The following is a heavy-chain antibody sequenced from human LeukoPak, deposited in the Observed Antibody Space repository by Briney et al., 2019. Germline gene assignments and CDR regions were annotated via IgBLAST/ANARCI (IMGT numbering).Heavy chain of an antibody. J-gene: IGHJ6*02. CDR2: IYYSGST. D-gene: IGHD2-2*01. CDR3: ARDSCSSSSCYSDYYFGMDV. V-gene: IGHV4-30-4*01. CDR1: GGSISSGDYY. Sequence: PSETLSLTCTVSGGSISSGDYYWSWIRQPPGKGLEWIGYIYYSGSTYYNPSLKSRVTISVDTSKNQFSLKLSSVTAADTAVYYCARDSCSSSSCYSDYYFGMDVWGQGTTVTVSS.